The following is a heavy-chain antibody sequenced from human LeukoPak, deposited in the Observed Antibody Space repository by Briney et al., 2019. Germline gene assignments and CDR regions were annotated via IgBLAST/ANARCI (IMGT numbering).Heavy chain of an antibody. Sequence: RAGGSLSLSWAASRFTFDDYAMHWVRQAPGKGLEWVSGISWNSGSIGYADSVKGRFTISRDNAKNSLYLQMNSLRAEDTAVYYCARDYSASYYDILTGRYNWFDPWGQGTLVTVSS. CDR3: ARDYSASYYDILTGRYNWFDP. D-gene: IGHD3-9*01. J-gene: IGHJ5*02. CDR1: RFTFDDYA. CDR2: ISWNSGSI. V-gene: IGHV3-9*01.